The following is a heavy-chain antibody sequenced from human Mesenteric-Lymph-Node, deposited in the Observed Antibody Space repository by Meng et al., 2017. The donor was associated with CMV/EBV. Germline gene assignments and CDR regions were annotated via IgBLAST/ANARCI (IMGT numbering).Heavy chain of an antibody. Sequence: GSLRLSCTVSGYSISSGYYWGWIRQPPGKGLEWIGSIYHSGSTYYNPSLKSRVTISVDTSKNQFSLKLSSVTAADTAVYYCARGGGWNDVFRVGYWGQGTLVTVSS. CDR3: ARGGGWNDVFRVGY. D-gene: IGHD1-1*01. J-gene: IGHJ4*02. V-gene: IGHV4-38-2*02. CDR1: GYSISSGYY. CDR2: IYHSGST.